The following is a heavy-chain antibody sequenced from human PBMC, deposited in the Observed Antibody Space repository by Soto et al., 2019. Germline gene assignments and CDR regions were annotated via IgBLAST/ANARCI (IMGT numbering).Heavy chain of an antibody. J-gene: IGHJ4*02. CDR3: ARTVGSGSPDFDY. D-gene: IGHD3-10*01. CDR1: GASITRDGYY. CDR2: IYYSGNT. V-gene: IGHV4-31*03. Sequence: KTSETLSLTCTVSGASITRDGYYWSWLRQHPGKGLEWIGHIYYSGNTYYDLSLGGRLTISVDTSKNQFSLRLTSVTAADTAVYYCARTVGSGSPDFDYWGQGTLVTVSS.